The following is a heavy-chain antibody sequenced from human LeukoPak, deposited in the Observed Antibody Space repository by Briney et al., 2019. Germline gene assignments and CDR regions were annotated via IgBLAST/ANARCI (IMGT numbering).Heavy chain of an antibody. D-gene: IGHD1-26*01. CDR3: ARDGNFDY. Sequence: GASVKFSCKASGYSFTGYYIHWVRQAPGQGLEWMGWINPNSGGTNYAQKFQGRVSMTRDTSISTTYMELSRLRSDDTAVYYCARDGNFDYWGQGTLVTVSS. CDR2: INPNSGGT. J-gene: IGHJ4*02. V-gene: IGHV1-2*02. CDR1: GYSFTGYY.